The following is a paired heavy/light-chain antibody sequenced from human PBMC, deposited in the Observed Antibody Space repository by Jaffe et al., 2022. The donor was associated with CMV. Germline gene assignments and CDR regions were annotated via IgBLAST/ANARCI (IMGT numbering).Heavy chain of an antibody. V-gene: IGHV4-39*01. Sequence: QLQLQESGPGLVKPSETLSLTCTVSGGSISSSSYYWGWIRQPPGKGLEWIGSIYYSGSTYYNPSLKSRVTISVDTSKNQFSLKLSSVTAADTAVYYCASPSYIAVAGTRAFDIWGQGTMVTVSS. CDR2: IYYSGST. J-gene: IGHJ3*02. D-gene: IGHD6-19*01. CDR1: GGSISSSSYY. CDR3: ASPSYIAVAGTRAFDI.
Light chain of an antibody. Sequence: QSALTQPPSASGSPGQSVTISCTGTSSDVGGYNYVSWYQQHPGKAPKLMIYEVSKRPSGVPDRFSGSKSGNTASLTVSGLQAEDEADYYCSSYAGSNNPHVVFGGGTKLTVL. CDR1: SSDVGGYNY. V-gene: IGLV2-8*01. J-gene: IGLJ2*01. CDR2: EVS. CDR3: SSYAGSNNPHVV.